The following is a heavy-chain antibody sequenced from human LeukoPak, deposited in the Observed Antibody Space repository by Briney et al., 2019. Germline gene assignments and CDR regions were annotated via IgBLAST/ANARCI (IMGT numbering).Heavy chain of an antibody. J-gene: IGHJ4*02. V-gene: IGHV1-18*04. CDR1: GYTFTGYY. Sequence: ASVKVSCKASGYTFTGYYMHWVRQAPGQGLEWMGWISGYNGNTKYAQKLQGRVTMTTDTSTSTAYMELRSLRSDDTAVYYCARVGPHRKMATTRYHFDYWGQGTLVTVSS. CDR3: ARVGPHRKMATTRYHFDY. CDR2: ISGYNGNT. D-gene: IGHD5-24*01.